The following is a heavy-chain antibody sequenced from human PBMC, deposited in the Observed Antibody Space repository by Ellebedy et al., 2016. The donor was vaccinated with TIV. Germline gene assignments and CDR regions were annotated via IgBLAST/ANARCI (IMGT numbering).Heavy chain of an antibody. CDR3: ASSMSPLNYFDY. Sequence: ASVKVSXXASGYTFTSYDINWVRQATGQGLEWMGWMNPNSGNTGYAQKFQGRVTMTRNTSISTAYMELSSLRSEDTAVYYCASSMSPLNYFDYWGQGTLVTVSS. J-gene: IGHJ4*02. V-gene: IGHV1-8*01. CDR1: GYTFTSYD. CDR2: MNPNSGNT.